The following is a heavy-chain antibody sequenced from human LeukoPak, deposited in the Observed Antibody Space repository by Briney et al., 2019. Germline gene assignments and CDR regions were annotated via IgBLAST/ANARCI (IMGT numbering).Heavy chain of an antibody. CDR3: ARGPLGFFIDSGSYYSRHIDY. V-gene: IGHV4-34*01. J-gene: IGHJ4*02. D-gene: IGHD3-10*01. CDR1: GGSFSGYY. CDR2: INHSGST. Sequence: SETLSLTCAVYGGSFSGYYWSWIRQPPGKGLEWIGEINHSGSTNYNPSLKSRVTISVDTSKNQFSLKLSSVTAADTAVYYCARGPLGFFIDSGSYYSRHIDYWGQGALVTVSS.